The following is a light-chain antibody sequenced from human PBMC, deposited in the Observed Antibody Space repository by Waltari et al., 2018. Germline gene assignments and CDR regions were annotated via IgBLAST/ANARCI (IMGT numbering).Light chain of an antibody. CDR3: QQRSNWPELT. CDR2: DAS. Sequence: EIVLTQSPATLSLSPGERATLSCRASQSVSSYLAWYQQKPGQAPRLRIYDASNRATGIPARFSGSGSGTDVTLTISSLEPEDFAVYYCQQRSNWPELTFGGGTKVEIK. CDR1: QSVSSY. J-gene: IGKJ4*01. V-gene: IGKV3-11*01.